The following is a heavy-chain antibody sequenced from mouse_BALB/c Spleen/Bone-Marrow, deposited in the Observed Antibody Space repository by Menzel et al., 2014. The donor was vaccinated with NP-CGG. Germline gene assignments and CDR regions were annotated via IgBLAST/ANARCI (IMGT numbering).Heavy chain of an antibody. CDR2: VDPANGNP. J-gene: IGHJ2*01. D-gene: IGHD3-2*02. Sequence: VQLKESGAELVKPGASVKLSCTASGFNIKDTYMHWVKQRPEPGLEWIGRVDPANGNPKYDPKFQGKATITADTSSNTAYLQLSSLTSEDTAVYYCARNRLRTYFDYWGQGTTLTVSS. CDR1: GFNIKDTY. CDR3: ARNRLRTYFDY. V-gene: IGHV14-3*02.